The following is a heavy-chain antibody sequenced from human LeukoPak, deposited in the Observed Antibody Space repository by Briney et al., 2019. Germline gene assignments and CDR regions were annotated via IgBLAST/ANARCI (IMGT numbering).Heavy chain of an antibody. Sequence: GGSLRLSCAASGFTFSSYEMNWVRQAPGKGLEWVSYISSSGSTKKNADSVKGRFTISRDNAKNSLYLQMNSLRAEDTAVYYCARTPFGGYCSGGSCYGRAFDIWGQGTMVTVSS. CDR1: GFTFSSYE. CDR2: ISSSGSTK. V-gene: IGHV3-48*03. J-gene: IGHJ3*02. D-gene: IGHD2-15*01. CDR3: ARTPFGGYCSGGSCYGRAFDI.